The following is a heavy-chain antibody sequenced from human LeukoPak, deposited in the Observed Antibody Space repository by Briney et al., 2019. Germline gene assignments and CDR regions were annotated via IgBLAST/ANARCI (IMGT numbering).Heavy chain of an antibody. J-gene: IGHJ5*02. Sequence: GASVKVSCKASGYTFTSYGISWVRQAPGQGLEWMGWISAYNGNTNYAQKLQGRVTMTTDTSTSTAYMELRSLRSGDTAVYYCARRATYYYGSSNWFDPWGQGTLVTVSS. V-gene: IGHV1-18*01. CDR3: ARRATYYYGSSNWFDP. CDR1: GYTFTSYG. CDR2: ISAYNGNT. D-gene: IGHD3-10*01.